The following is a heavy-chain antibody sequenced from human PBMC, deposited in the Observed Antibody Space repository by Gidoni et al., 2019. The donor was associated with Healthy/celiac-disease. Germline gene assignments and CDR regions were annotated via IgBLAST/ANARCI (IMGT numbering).Heavy chain of an antibody. CDR3: ATVRGDYVSEFDY. Sequence: EVQLVESGGGLVQPGVSLRLSCAASGFTFSSYAMSWVRQAPGKGLEWVSVISGSGGSTYYADSVKGRFTISRDNSKNTLYLQMNSLRAEDTAVYYCATVRGDYVSEFDYWGQGTLVTVSS. CDR1: GFTFSSYA. D-gene: IGHD4-17*01. V-gene: IGHV3-23*04. CDR2: ISGSGGST. J-gene: IGHJ4*02.